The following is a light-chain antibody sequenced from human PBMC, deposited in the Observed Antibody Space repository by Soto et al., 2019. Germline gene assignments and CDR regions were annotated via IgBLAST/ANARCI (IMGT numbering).Light chain of an antibody. CDR1: ESVNSN. V-gene: IGKV3D-15*01. J-gene: IGKJ5*01. Sequence: EKVITQAPPTLSESPGERATLFCKASESVNSNLAWYQQKPGQAPRLLVYAASTRAPGVPARFSGTGSGTDFRLTINSLQSEDFAIYYCQQYSEWPPITFGQGTRLEIK. CDR3: QQYSEWPPIT. CDR2: AAS.